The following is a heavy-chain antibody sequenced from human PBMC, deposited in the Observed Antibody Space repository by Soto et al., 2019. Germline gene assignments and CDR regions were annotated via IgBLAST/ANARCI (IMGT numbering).Heavy chain of an antibody. CDR1: SASINKYY. D-gene: IGHD2-2*01. J-gene: IGHJ4*02. Sequence: SETLSLTCGVSSASINKYYWAWIRQPAGKGLEWIGRVYSSGSANYNPALEGRVPMSVDTSKNQFSLKLNSLTSADTALYFCAREKGPPADPFYFDYWGQGILVTVSS. V-gene: IGHV4-4*07. CDR3: AREKGPPADPFYFDY. CDR2: VYSSGSA.